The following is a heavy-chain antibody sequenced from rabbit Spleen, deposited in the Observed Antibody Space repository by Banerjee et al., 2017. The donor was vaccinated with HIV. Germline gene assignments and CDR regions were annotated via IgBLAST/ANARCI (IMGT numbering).Heavy chain of an antibody. Sequence: QEQLEESGGDLVKPEGSLTLTCTASGFSFSSGYYMCWVRQAPGKGLEWIACIYTGDGNTYYASWAKGRFTISKTSSTTVTLQMTSLTATATYFCARLRDDDYDTNLWGPGTLVTVS. D-gene: IGHD2-1*01. CDR3: ARLRDDDYDTNL. CDR1: GFSFSSGYY. J-gene: IGHJ4*01. V-gene: IGHV1S45*01. CDR2: IYTGDGNT.